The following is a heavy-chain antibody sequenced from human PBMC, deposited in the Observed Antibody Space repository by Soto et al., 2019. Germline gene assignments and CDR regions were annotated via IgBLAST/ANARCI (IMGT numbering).Heavy chain of an antibody. CDR3: ARVRSGYGDPDFEY. CDR2: ISAYNGNT. V-gene: IGHV1-18*01. D-gene: IGHD4-17*01. Sequence: GASVKVSCKASGYTFTSYGISWVRQAPGQGLEWMGWISAYNGNTNYAQKLQGRVTMTTDTSTSTAYMELRSLRSDDTAVYYCARVRSGYGDPDFEYWGQGTLVTVSS. CDR1: GYTFTSYG. J-gene: IGHJ4*02.